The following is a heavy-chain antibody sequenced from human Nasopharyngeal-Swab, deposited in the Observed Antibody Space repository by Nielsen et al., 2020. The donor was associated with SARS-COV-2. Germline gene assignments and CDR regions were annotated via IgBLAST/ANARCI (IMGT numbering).Heavy chain of an antibody. CDR1: GGSISSGGYY. V-gene: IGHV4-31*03. Sequence: SETLSLTCTVSGGSISSGGYYWSWIRQHPGKGLEWIGYIYYSGSTYYNPSLKSRVTISVDTSKNQFSLKLSSVTAADTAVYYCAREVSGYVNSYYMDVWGKGTTVTVSS. D-gene: IGHD5-12*01. CDR3: AREVSGYVNSYYMDV. J-gene: IGHJ6*03. CDR2: IYYSGST.